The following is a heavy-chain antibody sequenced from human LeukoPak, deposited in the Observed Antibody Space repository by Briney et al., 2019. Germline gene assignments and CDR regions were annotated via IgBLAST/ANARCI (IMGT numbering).Heavy chain of an antibody. Sequence: SETLSLTCTVSSDSITNVNYFWTWIRQPPGQGLEWIGYIFHSGVTHYNPSLKNRLTMSVDTSKNQFPLSLTSVTAADTAVYYCATYLNRNFKFEYWGRGTLVTVSS. CDR3: ATYLNRNFKFEY. CDR2: IFHSGVT. J-gene: IGHJ4*02. CDR1: SDSITNVNYF. D-gene: IGHD2-21*01. V-gene: IGHV4-30-4*08.